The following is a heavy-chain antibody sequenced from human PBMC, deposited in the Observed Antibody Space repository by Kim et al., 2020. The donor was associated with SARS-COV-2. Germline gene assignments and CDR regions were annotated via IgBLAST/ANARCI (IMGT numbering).Heavy chain of an antibody. CDR3: ARHPRATMVRGGYFDY. J-gene: IGHJ4*02. D-gene: IGHD3-10*01. Sequence: LKRRVTISVDTSKNRFSLKLSAVTAADTAVYYCARHPRATMVRGGYFDYWGQGTLVTVSS. V-gene: IGHV4-39*01.